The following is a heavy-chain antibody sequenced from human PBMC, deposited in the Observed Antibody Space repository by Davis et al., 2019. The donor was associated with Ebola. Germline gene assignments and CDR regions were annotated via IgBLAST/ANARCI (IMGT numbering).Heavy chain of an antibody. J-gene: IGHJ6*03. V-gene: IGHV1-69*06. Sequence: SVKVSCKASGGTFSNYAISWVRQAPGQGLEWMGGIIPIFGTANYAQKFQGRVTITADKSTSTAYMELSSLRSEDTAVYYCSRGSGVVGDPRGGPYYYYYMDVWGKGTTVTVSS. D-gene: IGHD1-26*01. CDR1: GGTFSNYA. CDR2: IIPIFGTA. CDR3: SRGSGVVGDPRGGPYYYYYMDV.